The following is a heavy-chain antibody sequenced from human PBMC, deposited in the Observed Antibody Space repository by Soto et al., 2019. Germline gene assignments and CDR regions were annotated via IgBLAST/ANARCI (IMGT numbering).Heavy chain of an antibody. CDR2: INHSGST. CDR3: ARARLWFGESAYYYYMDV. D-gene: IGHD3-10*01. CDR1: GGSFSGYY. V-gene: IGHV4-34*01. J-gene: IGHJ6*03. Sequence: SETLSLTCAVYGGSFSGYYWSWIRQPPGKGLEWIGEINHSGSTNYNPSLKSRVTISVDTSKNQFSLKLSSVTAADTAVYYCARARLWFGESAYYYYMDVWGKGTTVTVSS.